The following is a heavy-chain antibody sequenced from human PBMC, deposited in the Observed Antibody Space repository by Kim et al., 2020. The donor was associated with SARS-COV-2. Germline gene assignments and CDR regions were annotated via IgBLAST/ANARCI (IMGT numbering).Heavy chain of an antibody. Sequence: ASVKVSCKASGYIFTSYAMHWVRQAPGQRLEWMGWLNAGNGNTKYSQKFQGRVTITRDTSASTAYMELSSQRSEDTAVYYCARWVGSSWYNWFDPWGQGTLVTVSS. CDR2: LNAGNGNT. V-gene: IGHV1-3*01. CDR3: ARWVGSSWYNWFDP. CDR1: GYIFTSYA. J-gene: IGHJ5*02. D-gene: IGHD6-13*01.